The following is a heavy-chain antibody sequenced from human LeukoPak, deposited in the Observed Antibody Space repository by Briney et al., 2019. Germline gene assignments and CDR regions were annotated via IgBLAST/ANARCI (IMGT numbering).Heavy chain of an antibody. CDR1: GDSISSGGYY. J-gene: IGHJ4*02. Sequence: SQTLSLTCTVSGDSISSGGYYWSWIRQPPGKGLEWIGYIYHSGSTYYNPSLKSRVTISVDRSKNQFSLRLSSVTAADTAVYYCARLDAAYGPGYWGQGTLVTVSS. D-gene: IGHD5-18*01. V-gene: IGHV4-30-2*01. CDR2: IYHSGST. CDR3: ARLDAAYGPGY.